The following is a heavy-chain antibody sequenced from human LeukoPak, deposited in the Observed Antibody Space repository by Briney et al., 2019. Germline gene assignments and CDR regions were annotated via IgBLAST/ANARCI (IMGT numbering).Heavy chain of an antibody. Sequence: ASVKVSCKASGYIFTNYYMHWVRQAPGQGLELMGIINPSGGSTTYAQKFQGRVTMTSDTSTSTVYMEVSSLRSEDTAVYYCARPGYDSSGYYSYWGQGTLVTVSS. CDR3: ARPGYDSSGYYSY. D-gene: IGHD3-22*01. J-gene: IGHJ4*02. CDR1: GYIFTNYY. V-gene: IGHV1-46*01. CDR2: INPSGGST.